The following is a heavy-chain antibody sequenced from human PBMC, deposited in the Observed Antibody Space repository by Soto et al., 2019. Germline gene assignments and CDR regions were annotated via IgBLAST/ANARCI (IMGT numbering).Heavy chain of an antibody. Sequence: EVQLVESGGGLVQPGGSLRLSCAASGFTFSSYAMHWVRQAPGKGLEYVSSSSSNGGSAHYANSVKGRFTISRANSKNVLYLQMGSLRAEDMAVYYCARVRQSYGDYDYWGQGTLVTVYS. D-gene: IGHD4-17*01. CDR2: SSSNGGSA. CDR3: ARVRQSYGDYDY. J-gene: IGHJ4*02. V-gene: IGHV3-64*01. CDR1: GFTFSSYA.